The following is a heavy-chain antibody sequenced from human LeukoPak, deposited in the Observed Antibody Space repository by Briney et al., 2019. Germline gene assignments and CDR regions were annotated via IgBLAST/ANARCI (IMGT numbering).Heavy chain of an antibody. J-gene: IGHJ3*02. D-gene: IGHD1-26*01. CDR3: ARVSGSSGGYAGDAFDI. CDR1: GYSISSGYY. Sequence: SETLSLTCTVSGYSISSGYYWGWIRQPPGKGLEWIGEIKHSGSTNYNPSLKSRVTISVDTSKNQFSLKLSSVTAADTAVYYCARVSGSSGGYAGDAFDIWGQGTMVTVSS. CDR2: IKHSGST. V-gene: IGHV4-38-2*02.